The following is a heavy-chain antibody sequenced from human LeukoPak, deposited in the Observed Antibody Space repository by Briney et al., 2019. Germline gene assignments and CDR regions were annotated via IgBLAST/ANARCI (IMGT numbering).Heavy chain of an antibody. D-gene: IGHD1-26*01. CDR3: ARELWELSAFDY. V-gene: IGHV4-39*02. J-gene: IGHJ4*02. CDR2: IYYTGTT. CDR1: GGSISSNIHF. Sequence: SETLSLTCTVSGGSISSNIHFWGWIRQPPGKGLEWIGSIYYTGTTYYTPSLKSRVTMSVDTSKSQFSLKLTSVTASDTAVYYCARELWELSAFDYWGQGTLVTVSS.